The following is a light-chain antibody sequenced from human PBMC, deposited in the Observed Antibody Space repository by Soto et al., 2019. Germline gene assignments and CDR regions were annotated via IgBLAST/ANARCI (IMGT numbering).Light chain of an antibody. CDR3: QQYGSSPLT. J-gene: IGKJ4*01. Sequence: EIVFTQSPGTLSLSPGERANISCRASQSFSSSYLTWYQQKPGQPPRLLIYGASSRATGIPDRFSGSGSGTDFTLIISRLDPEDFAVYYCQQYGSSPLTFGGGTKVDIK. CDR2: GAS. CDR1: QSFSSSY. V-gene: IGKV3-20*01.